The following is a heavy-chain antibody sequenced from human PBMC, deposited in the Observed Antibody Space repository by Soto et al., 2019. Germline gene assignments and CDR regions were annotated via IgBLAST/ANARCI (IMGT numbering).Heavy chain of an antibody. J-gene: IGHJ4*02. CDR2: ISYDGSNK. CDR1: GFTFSSYG. D-gene: IGHD3-16*01. CDR3: AKMGGSNFDY. V-gene: IGHV3-30*18. Sequence: QVQLVESGGGVVQPGRSLRLSCAASGFTFSSYGMHWVRQAPGKGLEWVAVISYDGSNKYYADSVKGRFTISRDNSKNSLYLQMNSLRAEDTAVYCCAKMGGSNFDYWGQGTLVTVSS.